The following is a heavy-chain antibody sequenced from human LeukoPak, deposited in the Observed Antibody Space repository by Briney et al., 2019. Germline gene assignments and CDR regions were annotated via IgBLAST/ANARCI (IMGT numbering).Heavy chain of an antibody. J-gene: IGHJ4*02. V-gene: IGHV1-18*01. CDR3: ARGTPSGWYGAVY. CDR1: GYTFTSYG. CDR2: ISAYNGNT. D-gene: IGHD6-19*01. Sequence: ASVKVSCKASGYTFTSYGISWVRQAPGQGLEWMGWISAYNGNTNYAQKLQGRVTMTRNTSVNTAYMELSSLRSEDTAVYYCARGTPSGWYGAVYWGQGTLVTVSS.